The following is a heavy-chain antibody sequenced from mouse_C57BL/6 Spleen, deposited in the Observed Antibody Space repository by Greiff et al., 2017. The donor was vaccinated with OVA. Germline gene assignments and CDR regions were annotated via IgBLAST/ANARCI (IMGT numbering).Heavy chain of an antibody. CDR3: ARDDYDEGYAMDY. CDR2: ISDGGSYT. D-gene: IGHD2-4*01. Sequence: EVQGVESGGGLVKPGGSLKLSCAASGFTFSSYAMSWVRQTPEKRLEWVATISDGGSYTYYPDNVKGRFTISRDNAKNNLYLQMSHLKSEDTAMYYCARDDYDEGYAMDYWGQGTSVTVSS. J-gene: IGHJ4*01. CDR1: GFTFSSYA. V-gene: IGHV5-4*01.